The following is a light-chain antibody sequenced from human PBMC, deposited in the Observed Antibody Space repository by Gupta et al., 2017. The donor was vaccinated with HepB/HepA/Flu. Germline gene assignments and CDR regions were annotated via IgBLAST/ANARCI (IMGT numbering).Light chain of an antibody. CDR3: ASYTITDIVI. CDR2: DDN. V-gene: IGLV2-14*03. Sequence: QSALTQPASVSGSPGPSITISCTGSISDIGGNNFVSWYQQHPGKVPKLIIYDDNDRPSGISSRFSGSKSGNTASLTISGLQAEDEADYYCASYTITDIVIFGGGTKLTVL. J-gene: IGLJ2*01. CDR1: ISDIGGNNF.